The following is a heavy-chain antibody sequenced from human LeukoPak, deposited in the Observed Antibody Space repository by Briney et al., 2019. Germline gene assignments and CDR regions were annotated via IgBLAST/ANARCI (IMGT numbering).Heavy chain of an antibody. CDR3: AKGPVGYCGGGSCYHWFDP. CDR2: IRYDGSNK. CDR1: GFTFSTYG. Sequence: GGSLRLSCAASGFTFSTYGMHWARQAPGKGLEWVAFIRYDGSNKDYVDSVKGRFTISRDNSKNTLYLQMNSLRAEDTAVYYCAKGPVGYCGGGSCYHWFDPWGQGTLVTVSS. D-gene: IGHD2-15*01. J-gene: IGHJ5*02. V-gene: IGHV3-30*02.